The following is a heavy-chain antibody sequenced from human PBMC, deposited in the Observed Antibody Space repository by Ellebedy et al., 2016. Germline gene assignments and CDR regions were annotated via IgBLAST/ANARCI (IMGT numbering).Heavy chain of an antibody. J-gene: IGHJ3*01. V-gene: IGHV3-48*02. CDR1: GFTFTSYS. Sequence: GGSLRLXCIVSGFTFTSYSMKWVRQTPGKGLEWVSYISPTSGETTYYADSVKGRFTISRDNGKNSVYLQMNSLRDDDTAVYYCTRGGLHNSFDVWGQGTVVTVSS. CDR3: TRGGLHNSFDV. CDR2: ISPTSGETT. D-gene: IGHD4-11*01.